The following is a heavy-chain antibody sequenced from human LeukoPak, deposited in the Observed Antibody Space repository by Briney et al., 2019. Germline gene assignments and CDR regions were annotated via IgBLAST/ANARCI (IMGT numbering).Heavy chain of an antibody. CDR2: IYYSGST. CDR3: ARGGVADYDFWSGLHNWFDP. Sequence: SETLSLTCTVSGGSISSYYWSWIRQPPGKGLEWIGYIYYSGSTNYNPSLKSRVTISVDTSKNQFSLKLSSVTAADTAVYYCARGGVADYDFWSGLHNWFDPWGQGTLVTVSS. D-gene: IGHD3-3*01. CDR1: GGSISSYY. J-gene: IGHJ5*02. V-gene: IGHV4-59*01.